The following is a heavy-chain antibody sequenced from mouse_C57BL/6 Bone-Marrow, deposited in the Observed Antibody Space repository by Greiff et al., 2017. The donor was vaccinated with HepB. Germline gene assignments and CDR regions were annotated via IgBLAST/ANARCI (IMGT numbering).Heavy chain of an antibody. CDR2: IRSKSNNYAT. V-gene: IGHV10-1*01. J-gene: IGHJ1*03. CDR3: VRRGYYYGSSPYWYFDV. Sequence: EVQLQESGGGLVQPKGSLKLSCAASGFSFNTYAMNWVRQAPGKGLEWVARIRSKSNNYATYYADSVKDRFTISRDDSESMLYLQMNNLKTEDTAMYDCVRRGYYYGSSPYWYFDVWGTGTTVTVSS. D-gene: IGHD1-1*01. CDR1: GFSFNTYA.